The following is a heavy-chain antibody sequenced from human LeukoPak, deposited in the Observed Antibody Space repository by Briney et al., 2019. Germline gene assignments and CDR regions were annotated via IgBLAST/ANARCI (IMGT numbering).Heavy chain of an antibody. D-gene: IGHD6-19*01. CDR2: ISVNGETT. J-gene: IGHJ4*02. V-gene: IGHV3-23*01. CDR3: AQGYSSGWYPY. CDR1: GFTVKSQT. Sequence: GGSLRLSCAASGFTVKSQTMNWVRQAPGKGLEWVSAISVNGETTYYANSVKGRFIISRDNSENTLYLQMNSLRAEDTAVYYCAQGYSSGWYPYWGQGSLVSVSS.